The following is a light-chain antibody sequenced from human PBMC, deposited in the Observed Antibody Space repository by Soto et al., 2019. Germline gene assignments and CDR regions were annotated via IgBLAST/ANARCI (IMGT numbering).Light chain of an antibody. CDR3: CSHAGNRTYV. CDR2: EVS. J-gene: IGLJ1*01. Sequence: QFVLTQPASVSGSPGQSISISCTGTSSDVGNYNLVSWYQQHPGKAPKVMIYEVSQRPSGVSNRFSASKSGNTASLTISGLQAEAEADYYCCSHAGNRTYVFGSEPEVTVL. V-gene: IGLV2-23*02. CDR1: SSDVGNYNL.